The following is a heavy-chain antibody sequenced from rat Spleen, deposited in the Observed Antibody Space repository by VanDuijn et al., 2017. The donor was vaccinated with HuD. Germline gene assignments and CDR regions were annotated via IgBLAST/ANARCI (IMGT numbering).Heavy chain of an antibody. D-gene: IGHD1-4*01. V-gene: IGHV5-31*01. J-gene: IGHJ4*01. CDR2: ITNASGRT. CDR3: ARPDGYTYVMDA. CDR1: GFTFNNYW. Sequence: EVQLVESGGGLVQPGGSLKLSCVASGFTFNNYWMTWIRQVPGKGLEWVASITNASGRTYYPDSVKGRFTLSRDDAKSTLYLQMDSLRSEDTATYYCARPDGYTYVMDAWGQGASVTVSS.